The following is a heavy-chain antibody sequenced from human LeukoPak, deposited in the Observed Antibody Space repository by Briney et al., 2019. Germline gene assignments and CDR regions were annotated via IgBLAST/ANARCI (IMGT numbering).Heavy chain of an antibody. J-gene: IGHJ6*02. Sequence: GASVKVSCKASGYTFTSYGISWVRQAPGQGLEWMGWISAYNGNTNYAQKLQGRVTMTTDTSTSTAYMELRSLRSDDTAVYYCAGPSRLATSYYYYGMDVWGQGTTVTVSS. CDR1: GYTFTSYG. V-gene: IGHV1-18*01. CDR3: AGPSRLATSYYYYGMDV. CDR2: ISAYNGNT. D-gene: IGHD6-19*01.